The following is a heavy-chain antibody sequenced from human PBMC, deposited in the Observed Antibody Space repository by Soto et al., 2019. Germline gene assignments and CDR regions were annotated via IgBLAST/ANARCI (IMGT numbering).Heavy chain of an antibody. Sequence: QVQLQVSGPGLVEPSQTLSLTCTVSGASVSSGDYYWTWIRQPPGKDLEWIGYIYSSGNTNYNPSPRRRVTMRKDTSKNQFSLKLSSVTAADTAVYYCARRVTGGGERFDPWGLGTLVTVSS. V-gene: IGHV4-30-4*01. CDR3: ARRVTGGGERFDP. CDR2: IYSSGNT. J-gene: IGHJ5*02. CDR1: GASVSSGDYY. D-gene: IGHD7-27*01.